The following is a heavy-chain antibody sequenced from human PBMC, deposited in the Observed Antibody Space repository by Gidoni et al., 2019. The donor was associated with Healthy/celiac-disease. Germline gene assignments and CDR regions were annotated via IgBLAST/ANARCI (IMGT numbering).Heavy chain of an antibody. CDR1: GVPFSSYW. CDR3: SSRLAGYRPFDY. Sequence: EVQLVESGGGLVQPGGSLRLSWAAAGVPFSSYWMSWVRQAPGKGLEWVANIKQDGSAKYYVDSVKVRFTTSRDNAKNSLYLQMNSLRAEDTAVYYCSSRLAGYRPFDYWGQGTLVTVSS. J-gene: IGHJ4*02. V-gene: IGHV3-7*02. D-gene: IGHD3-9*01. CDR2: IKQDGSAK.